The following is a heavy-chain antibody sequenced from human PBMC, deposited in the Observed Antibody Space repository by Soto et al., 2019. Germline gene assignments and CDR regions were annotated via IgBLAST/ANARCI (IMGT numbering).Heavy chain of an antibody. V-gene: IGHV4-59*01. CDR2: IYYSGST. D-gene: IGHD5-18*01. J-gene: IGHJ4*02. CDR3: ARVGAGPYTAMVLFDY. Sequence: SSETLSLTCTVSGGSISSYYWSWIRQPPGKGLEWIGYIYYSGSTNYNPSLKSRVTISVDTSKNQFSLKLSSVTAADTAVYYCARVGAGPYTAMVLFDYWGQGTLVTVSS. CDR1: GGSISSYY.